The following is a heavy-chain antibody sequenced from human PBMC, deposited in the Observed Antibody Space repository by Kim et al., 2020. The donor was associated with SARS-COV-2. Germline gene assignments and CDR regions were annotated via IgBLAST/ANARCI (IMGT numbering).Heavy chain of an antibody. D-gene: IGHD2-15*01. V-gene: IGHV3-21*01. CDR2: ISSSSSYI. CDR3: ARVDGVVAATLPEYYYYGMDV. J-gene: IGHJ6*02. Sequence: GGSLRLSCAASGFTFSSYSMNWVRQAPGKGLEWVSSISSSSSYIYYADSVKGRFTISRDNAKNSLYLQMNSLRAEDTAVYYCARVDGVVAATLPEYYYYGMDVWGQGTTVTVSS. CDR1: GFTFSSYS.